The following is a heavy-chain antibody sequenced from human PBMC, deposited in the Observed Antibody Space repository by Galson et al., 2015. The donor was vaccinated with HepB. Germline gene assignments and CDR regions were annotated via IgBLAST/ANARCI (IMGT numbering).Heavy chain of an antibody. V-gene: IGHV1-2*02. J-gene: IGHJ6*02. CDR1: GYTFTGYY. CDR3: ARGPDHSSGWWDENYYYYGMDV. CDR2: INPNSGGT. Sequence: SVTVSCKASGYTFTGYYMHWVRQAPGQGLEWMGWINPNSGGTNYAQKFQGRVTMTRDTSISTAYMELSRLRSDDTAVYYCARGPDHSSGWWDENYYYYGMDVWGQGTTVTVSS. D-gene: IGHD3-22*01.